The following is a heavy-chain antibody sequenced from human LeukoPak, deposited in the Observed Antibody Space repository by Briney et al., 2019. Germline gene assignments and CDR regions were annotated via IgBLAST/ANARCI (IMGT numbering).Heavy chain of an antibody. CDR2: INEDGSEK. V-gene: IGHV3-7*01. Sequence: PGGSLRLSCAASGFTFSSYEMNWVRQAPGKGLEWVANINEDGSEKYYVDSVKGRFTISRDNAKNSLYLQMNSLRAEDTAVYYCARHSKPRTYLYDTSDAFDIWGQGTMVTVSS. D-gene: IGHD3-22*01. J-gene: IGHJ3*02. CDR3: ARHSKPRTYLYDTSDAFDI. CDR1: GFTFSSYE.